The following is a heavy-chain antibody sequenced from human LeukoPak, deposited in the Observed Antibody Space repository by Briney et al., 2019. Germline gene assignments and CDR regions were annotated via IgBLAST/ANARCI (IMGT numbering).Heavy chain of an antibody. CDR2: IKSKTDGGTT. Sequence: PGGSLRLSCAASGFTFSNAWMSWVRQAPGKGLEWVGRIKSKTDGGTTDYAAPVKGGFTISRDDSKNTLYLQMNSLKTEDTAVYYCTTEVLAYCGGDCTYWGQGILVTVSS. CDR3: TTEVLAYCGGDCTY. J-gene: IGHJ4*02. CDR1: GFTFSNAW. D-gene: IGHD2-21*02. V-gene: IGHV3-15*01.